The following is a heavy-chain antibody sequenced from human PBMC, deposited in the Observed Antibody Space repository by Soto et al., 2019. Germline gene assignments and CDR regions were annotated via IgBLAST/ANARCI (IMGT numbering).Heavy chain of an antibody. CDR3: ARQIYDSDSGPNFQYYFDS. J-gene: IGHJ4*02. V-gene: IGHV5-51*01. D-gene: IGHD3-22*01. Sequence: PGESLKISCKGSGYSFTSYWIAWVRQMPGKGLECMGIIYPGDSDTRYSPSFQGQVTISVDKSINTAYLQWSSLRASDTAMYYCARQIYDSDSGPNFQYYFDSWGQGALVTVSS. CDR2: IYPGDSDT. CDR1: GYSFTSYW.